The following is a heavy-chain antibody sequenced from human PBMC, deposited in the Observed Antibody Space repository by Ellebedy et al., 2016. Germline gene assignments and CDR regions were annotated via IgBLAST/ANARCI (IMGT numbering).Heavy chain of an antibody. V-gene: IGHV1-69*13. D-gene: IGHD3-22*01. CDR2: IIPIFGTA. Sequence: SVKVSCXASGGTFSSYAISWVRQAPGQGLEWMGGIIPIFGTANYAQKFQGRVTITADESTSTAYMELSSLRSEDTAVYYCATDYYDSSGYYRYFQHWGQGTLVTVSS. CDR1: GGTFSSYA. J-gene: IGHJ1*01. CDR3: ATDYYDSSGYYRYFQH.